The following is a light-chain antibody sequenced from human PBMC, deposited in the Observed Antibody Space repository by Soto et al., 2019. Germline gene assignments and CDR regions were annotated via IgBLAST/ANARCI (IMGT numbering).Light chain of an antibody. V-gene: IGKV3-15*01. J-gene: IGKJ2*01. CDR1: QSVSSN. CDR3: QQYNNWPPYT. Sequence: EIVMTQSPATPSVSPGERATLSCRASQSVSSNLAWYQQKPGQAPRLLIYGASTRATGIPARFSGSGSGTEFTLTISSLQSEDFAVYYGQQYNNWPPYTFGQGTKLEIK. CDR2: GAS.